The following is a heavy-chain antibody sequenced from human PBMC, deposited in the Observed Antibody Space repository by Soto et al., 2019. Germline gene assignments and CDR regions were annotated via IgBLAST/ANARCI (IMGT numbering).Heavy chain of an antibody. CDR1: GGTFSSYA. V-gene: IGHV1-69*13. D-gene: IGHD6-6*01. Sequence: ASVKVSCKASGGTFSSYAISWVRQAPGQGLEWMGGIIPIFGTANYAQKFQGRVTITADESTSTAYMELSSLRSEDTAVYYCASEDIAARPGDHYYYYMDVWGKGTTVTVSS. CDR3: ASEDIAARPGDHYYYYMDV. J-gene: IGHJ6*03. CDR2: IIPIFGTA.